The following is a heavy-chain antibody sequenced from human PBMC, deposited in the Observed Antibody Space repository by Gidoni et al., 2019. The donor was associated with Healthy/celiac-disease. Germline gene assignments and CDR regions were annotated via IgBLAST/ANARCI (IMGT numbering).Heavy chain of an antibody. CDR3: AKEV. Sequence: EVQPGESGGGVVQPGGSLRPSCAAAGVTVSSYALSWVRQAPGKGLEWVSAISGSGCSPSYSDSVTGRFTISRDNSQNTLYLQMNSLRAEDTAVYYCAKEVWGQGTTVTVSS. V-gene: IGHV3-23*04. J-gene: IGHJ6*02. CDR2: ISGSGCSP. CDR1: GVTVSSYA.